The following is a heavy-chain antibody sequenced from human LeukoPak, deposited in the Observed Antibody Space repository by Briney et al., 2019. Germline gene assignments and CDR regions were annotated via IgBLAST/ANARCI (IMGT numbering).Heavy chain of an antibody. CDR2: INPNRGGT. V-gene: IGHV1-2*02. CDR1: GYTFIDYY. CDR3: ARLRVGDGFDY. Sequence: ASVNVSCKTSGYTFIDYYMHWVRQAPGQGLEWMGWINPNRGGTNYAQKFQGRVTMTRDTSISTAYMELSRLRSDDTAVYYCARLRVGDGFDYWGQGTLVTVSS. J-gene: IGHJ4*02. D-gene: IGHD5-24*01.